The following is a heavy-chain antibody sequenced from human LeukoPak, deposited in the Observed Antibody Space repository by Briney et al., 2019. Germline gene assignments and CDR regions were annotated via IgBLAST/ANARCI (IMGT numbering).Heavy chain of an antibody. V-gene: IGHV4-59*01. CDR3: ARAFPLSLYSSSSLVYFDY. J-gene: IGHJ4*02. Sequence: SETLSLTCTVSGGSISSYYWSWIRQPPGKGLAWIGYIYYSGSTNYNPSLKSRVTISVNTYKNQFSLKLSPVTAADTAVYYCARAFPLSLYSSSSLVYFDYWGQGTLVTVSS. CDR2: IYYSGST. CDR1: GGSISSYY. D-gene: IGHD6-6*01.